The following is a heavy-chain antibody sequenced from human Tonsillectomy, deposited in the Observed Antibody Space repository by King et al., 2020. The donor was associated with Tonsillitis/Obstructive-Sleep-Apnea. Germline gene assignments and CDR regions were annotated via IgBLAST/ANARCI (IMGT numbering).Heavy chain of an antibody. V-gene: IGHV1-18*01. CDR2: ITTYNGNT. J-gene: IGHJ4*02. D-gene: IGHD6-13*01. CDR1: GYTFINYG. CDR3: AGSSSSSWYFQPFNY. Sequence: VQLVQSGAEVKMPGASVKVSCKTSGYTFINYGITWVRQAPGQGLEWMGWITTYNGNTNYAQKLQGRVTMTTDTSTSTAYMELRSLRSDDTAVYYCAGSSSSSWYFQPFNYWGQGPLVTVSS.